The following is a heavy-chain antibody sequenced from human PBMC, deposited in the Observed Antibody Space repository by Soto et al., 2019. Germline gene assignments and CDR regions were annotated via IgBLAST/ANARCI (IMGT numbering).Heavy chain of an antibody. D-gene: IGHD6-13*01. V-gene: IGHV4-4*02. CDR1: GGAISSSNW. J-gene: IGHJ4*02. CDR3: ARAAMGGSSWPFDY. Sequence: QVQLQESGPGLVKPSGTLSLTCAVSGGAISSSNWWSWVRQPPGKGLEWIGEIYHSGSTNYNPSLNSRVTISVDKSKNQFSLKLSSVTAAATAVYYCARAAMGGSSWPFDYWGQGTLVTVSS. CDR2: IYHSGST.